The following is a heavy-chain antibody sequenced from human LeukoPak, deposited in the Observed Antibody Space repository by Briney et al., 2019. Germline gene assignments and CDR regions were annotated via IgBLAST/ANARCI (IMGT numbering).Heavy chain of an antibody. Sequence: GGSLRLSCAASGFTFSSYAMSWVRQAPGKGLAWVSTISGGSGSTYCADSVKGRFTISRDNSKNPLYLQMNSLTDEDTAVYYCASDPPYTSSSAWWGQGTLVTVSS. V-gene: IGHV3-23*01. D-gene: IGHD2-2*01. CDR3: ASDPPYTSSSAW. CDR2: ISGGSGST. J-gene: IGHJ4*02. CDR1: GFTFSSYA.